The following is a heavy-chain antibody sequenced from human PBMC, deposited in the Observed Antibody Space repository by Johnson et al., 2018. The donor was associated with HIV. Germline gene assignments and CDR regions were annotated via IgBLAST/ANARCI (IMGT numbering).Heavy chain of an antibody. J-gene: IGHJ3*02. CDR2: IRWNSGSI. V-gene: IGHV3-9*01. CDR1: GFNFDDYA. CDR3: AKDIGGSAAAQGAFDI. Sequence: VQLVESGGGLVQPGRSLRLSCAASGFNFDDYAMHLVRQAPGKGLEWVSGIRWNSGSIGYADSVRGRFTISRDNAKNSLYLQMNSLRAEDTALYYCAKDIGGSAAAQGAFDIWGQGTMVTVSS. D-gene: IGHD6-13*01.